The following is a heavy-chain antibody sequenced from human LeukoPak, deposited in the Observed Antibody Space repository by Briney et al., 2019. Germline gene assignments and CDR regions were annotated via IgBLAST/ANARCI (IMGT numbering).Heavy chain of an antibody. CDR1: GYTFTSYY. V-gene: IGHV1-46*01. Sequence: ASVKVSCKASGYTFTSYYMHWVRQAPGQGLEWMGIINPSGGSTRYAQKFQGRVTMTRDTSTSTVYMELSSLRSEDTAVYYCARDLSSSWYSGYYFDYWGQGTLVTVSS. D-gene: IGHD6-13*01. CDR3: ARDLSSSWYSGYYFDY. CDR2: INPSGGST. J-gene: IGHJ4*02.